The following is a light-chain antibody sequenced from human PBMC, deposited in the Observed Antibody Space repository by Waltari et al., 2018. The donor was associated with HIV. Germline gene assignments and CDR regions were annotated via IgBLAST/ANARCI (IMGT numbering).Light chain of an antibody. CDR3: GTWDSSLSAGV. V-gene: IGLV1-51*01. Sequence: QSVLTQPPSVSAAPGQKVTLPCSGSSPNLGNNYVSWYQQLPGTAPKLLIYDNNKRPSGIPDRFSGSKSGTSATLGITGLQTGDEADYYCGTWDSSLSAGVFGGGTKLTVL. CDR1: SPNLGNNY. J-gene: IGLJ3*02. CDR2: DNN.